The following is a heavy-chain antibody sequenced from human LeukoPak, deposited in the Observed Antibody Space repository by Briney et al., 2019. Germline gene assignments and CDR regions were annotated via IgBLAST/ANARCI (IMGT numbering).Heavy chain of an antibody. CDR2: INSSGSTI. D-gene: IGHD3-10*02. CDR3: AEHGITMIGGV. Sequence: PGGSLRLSCAASGFTFSSYEMNWVRQAPGKGLEWVSYINSSGSTIYYADSVKGRFTNSRDNAKNSLYLQMNSLRAEDTAVYYCAEHGITMIGGVWGKGTTVTISS. J-gene: IGHJ6*04. V-gene: IGHV3-48*03. CDR1: GFTFSSYE.